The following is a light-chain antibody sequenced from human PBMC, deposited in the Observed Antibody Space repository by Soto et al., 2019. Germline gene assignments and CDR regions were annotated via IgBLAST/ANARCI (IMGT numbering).Light chain of an antibody. CDR2: GAS. CDR1: QSVSSSY. V-gene: IGKV3-20*01. CDR3: QQYGSSPPMYS. J-gene: IGKJ2*01. Sequence: EIVLTQSPGTLSLSPGERATLSCRASQSVSSSYLAWYQQKPGQAPWLLIYGASSRATGISDRFSGSGSGTDFTLTISRLEPEDFAVYYCQQYGSSPPMYSFGQGTKLEIK.